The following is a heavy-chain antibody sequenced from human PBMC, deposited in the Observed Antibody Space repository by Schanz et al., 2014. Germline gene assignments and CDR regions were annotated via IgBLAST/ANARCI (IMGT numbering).Heavy chain of an antibody. J-gene: IGHJ4*02. V-gene: IGHV4-39*01. Sequence: QLQLQESGPGLVKPSETLSLTCTVSGGSISSSNYYWGWIRQPPGKGLEWIESIYYSGSTYYNPSLKSRPTTPVDSSKNQFSLKLSSVTAADTAVYYCALREKPYGPFASWGQGALVTVSS. CDR1: GGSISSSNYY. CDR2: IYYSGST. D-gene: IGHD3-10*01. CDR3: ALREKPYGPFAS.